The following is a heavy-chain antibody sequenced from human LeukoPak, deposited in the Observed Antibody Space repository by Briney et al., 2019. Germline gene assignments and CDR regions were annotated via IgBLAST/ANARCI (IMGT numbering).Heavy chain of an antibody. V-gene: IGHV3-30-3*01. J-gene: IGHJ4*02. CDR1: GFTFSTYA. CDR2: ISYDGSNK. Sequence: GGSLRLSCVTSGFTFSTYAMSWVRQAPGKGLEWVAVISYDGSNKYYADSVKGRFTISRDNSKNTLYLQMNSLRAEDTAVYYCAREMATTHFDYWGQGTLVTVSS. CDR3: AREMATTHFDY. D-gene: IGHD5-24*01.